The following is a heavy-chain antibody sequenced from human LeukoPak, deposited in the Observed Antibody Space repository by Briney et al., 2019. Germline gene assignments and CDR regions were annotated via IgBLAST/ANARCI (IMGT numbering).Heavy chain of an antibody. V-gene: IGHV3-30-3*01. Sequence: GGSLRLSCAASGFTFRSYAMHWVRQAPGKGLEWVGVILYDGSNQYYADSVKGRFTISRDNSKNTLYLQMNSLRPEDTAVYYCASPNCSGGSCYNYYYYYGMDVWGQGTTVTVSS. CDR3: ASPNCSGGSCYNYYYYYGMDV. J-gene: IGHJ6*02. CDR1: GFTFRSYA. D-gene: IGHD2-15*01. CDR2: ILYDGSNQ.